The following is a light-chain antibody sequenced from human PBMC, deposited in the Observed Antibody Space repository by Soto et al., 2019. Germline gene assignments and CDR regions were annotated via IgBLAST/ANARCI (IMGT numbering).Light chain of an antibody. CDR2: DAS. Sequence: EIVITQSPATLSVSPGERATLSCRASQSVSSFLAWYQQKPGQAPRLLTYDASNKDTGIPARFSGSGSGTDFTLTINSLEPEDFSVYYCQQRSNWPLTFGGGTKVDIK. CDR3: QQRSNWPLT. V-gene: IGKV3-11*01. CDR1: QSVSSF. J-gene: IGKJ4*01.